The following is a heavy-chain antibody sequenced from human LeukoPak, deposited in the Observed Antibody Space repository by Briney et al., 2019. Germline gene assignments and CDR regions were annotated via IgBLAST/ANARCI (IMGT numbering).Heavy chain of an antibody. Sequence: SETLSLTCTVSGGSTSSDYWSWIRQSPGKGLEWVGYVYNSGDTGKNPSLKSRVTILLDTSKNQCSLKLTSVSAADTAVYYCARLKLGAYFDLWGRDTLVTVSS. CDR2: VYNSGDT. J-gene: IGHJ2*01. CDR1: GGSTSSDY. D-gene: IGHD3-16*01. CDR3: ARLKLGAYFDL. V-gene: IGHV4-59*08.